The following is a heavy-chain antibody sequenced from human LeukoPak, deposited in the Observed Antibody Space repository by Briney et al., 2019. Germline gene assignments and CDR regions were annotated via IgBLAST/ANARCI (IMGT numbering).Heavy chain of an antibody. CDR1: GDSISSTSYF. V-gene: IGHV4-39*01. Sequence: SETLSLTCTVSGDSISSTSYFWGWIRQPPGKGLEWIATIYYSGTTYYNPSLKSRVTISVDTSKNQFSLKLSSVSASDMAVYYCARHKCSGIYCPSDYWGQGTLVTVSS. CDR3: ARHKCSGIYCPSDY. J-gene: IGHJ4*02. CDR2: IYYSGTT. D-gene: IGHD2-15*01.